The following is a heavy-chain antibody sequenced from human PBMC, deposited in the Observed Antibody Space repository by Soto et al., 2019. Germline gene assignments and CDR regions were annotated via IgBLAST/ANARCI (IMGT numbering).Heavy chain of an antibody. J-gene: IGHJ4*02. Sequence: PSETLSLTFTVCGGSISSGGYSWSWIRQPPGKGLEWIGYIYHSGSIYYNPSLKSRVTISVDRSKNQFSLKLSSVTAADTALYYCARGPPFHWGQGTLVTVSS. CDR2: IYHSGSI. D-gene: IGHD3-16*01. V-gene: IGHV4-30-2*01. CDR3: ARGPPFH. CDR1: GGSISSGGYS.